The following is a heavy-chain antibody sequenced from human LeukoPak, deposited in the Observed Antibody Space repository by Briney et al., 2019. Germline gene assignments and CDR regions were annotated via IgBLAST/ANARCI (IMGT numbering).Heavy chain of an antibody. CDR1: GGSISSYY. CDR2: IYYSGST. D-gene: IGHD2-15*01. J-gene: IGHJ6*03. Sequence: PWETLSLTCTVSGGSISSYYWSWIRQPPGKGLEWIGYIYYSGSTNYNPSLKSRVTISVDTSKNQFSLKLSSVTAADTAVYYCARAPPNCSGGSCYFYYYYYMDVWGKGTTVTVSS. V-gene: IGHV4-59*01. CDR3: ARAPPNCSGGSCYFYYYYYMDV.